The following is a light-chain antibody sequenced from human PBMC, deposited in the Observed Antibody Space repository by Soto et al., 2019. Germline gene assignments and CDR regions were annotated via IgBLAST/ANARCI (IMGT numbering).Light chain of an antibody. CDR1: SSDVGGYNY. V-gene: IGLV2-14*01. CDR2: DVS. J-gene: IGLJ1*01. CDR3: SSYTSSSTRV. Sequence: QSVLTQPASVSVSPGQSITISCTGTSSDVGGYNYVSWYQQHPGIAPKLMIYDVSNRPSGVSNRFSGSKSGNTASLTIYGLQAEDEADYYCSSYTSSSTRVFGTGTKVTVL.